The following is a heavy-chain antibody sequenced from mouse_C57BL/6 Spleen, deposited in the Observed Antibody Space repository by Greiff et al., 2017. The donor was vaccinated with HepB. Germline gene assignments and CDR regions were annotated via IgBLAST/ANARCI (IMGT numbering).Heavy chain of an antibody. CDR2: INPNNGGT. Sequence: VQLKQSGPELVKPGASVKISCKASGYTFTDYYMNWVKQSHGKSLEWIGDINPNNGGTSYNQKFKGKATLTVDKSSSTAYMELRSLTSEDSAVYYCARSTMVTTPAWFAYWGQGTLVTVSA. J-gene: IGHJ3*01. CDR3: ARSTMVTTPAWFAY. V-gene: IGHV1-26*01. D-gene: IGHD2-2*01. CDR1: GYTFTDYY.